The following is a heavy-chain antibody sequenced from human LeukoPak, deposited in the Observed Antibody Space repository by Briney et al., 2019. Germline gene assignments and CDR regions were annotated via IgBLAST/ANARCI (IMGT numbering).Heavy chain of an antibody. V-gene: IGHV5-51*01. CDR3: ARLYRTTSPLDY. J-gene: IGHJ4*02. Sequence: GESLKISCKGSGYSSTIHWTAWVRQMPGEGLEWMGIIYPGDSDTRYSPSFQGQVTISADKSISTAYLQWSSLKASDTAMYYCARLYRTTSPLDYWGQGTLVTVSS. CDR2: IYPGDSDT. D-gene: IGHD1-26*01. CDR1: GYSSTIHW.